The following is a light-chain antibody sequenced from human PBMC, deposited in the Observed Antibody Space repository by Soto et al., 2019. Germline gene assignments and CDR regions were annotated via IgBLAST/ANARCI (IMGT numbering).Light chain of an antibody. CDR2: DVS. CDR1: SSDVGGYNY. CDR3: SSYTSSTTYA. J-gene: IGLJ1*01. Sequence: QSALTQPASVSGSPGQSITISCTGTSSDVGGYNYVSWYQQHPGKAPKLMIYDVSNRPSGVSNRFSGSKSGNTASLTISGLQAEDVVNYYCSSYTSSTTYAFGPGPRSRS. V-gene: IGLV2-14*01.